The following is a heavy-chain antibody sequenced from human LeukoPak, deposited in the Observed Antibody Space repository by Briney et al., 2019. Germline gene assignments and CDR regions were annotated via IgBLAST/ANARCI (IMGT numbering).Heavy chain of an antibody. J-gene: IGHJ4*02. CDR3: ARSNNRGRIAVAGTGRKLTLDY. D-gene: IGHD6-19*01. Sequence: SGTLSLTCAVSGGSISSSNWWSWVRQPPGKGLEWIGEIYHSGSTNYNPSLKSRVTTSVDKSKNQFSLQLSSVTAADTAVYYCARSNNRGRIAVAGTGRKLTLDYWGQGTLVTVSS. CDR1: GGSISSSNW. V-gene: IGHV4-4*02. CDR2: IYHSGST.